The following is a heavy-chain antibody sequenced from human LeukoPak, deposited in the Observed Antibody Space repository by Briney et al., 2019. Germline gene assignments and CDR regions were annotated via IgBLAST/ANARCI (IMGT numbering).Heavy chain of an antibody. Sequence: SETLSLTCTVSGGSISSGDYYWSWIRQHPGKGLEWIGYISNRGRTYYNPSLKSRVTISVDTSKNQFSLKLSSVTAADTAVYYCARGRAAAAVGYYYYYGMDVWGQGTTVTVSS. V-gene: IGHV4-31*03. CDR1: GGSISSGDYY. CDR2: ISNRGRT. D-gene: IGHD6-13*01. CDR3: ARGRAAAAVGYYYYYGMDV. J-gene: IGHJ6*02.